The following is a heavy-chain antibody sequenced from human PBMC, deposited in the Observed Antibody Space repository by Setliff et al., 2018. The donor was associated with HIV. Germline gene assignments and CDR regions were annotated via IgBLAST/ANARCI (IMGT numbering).Heavy chain of an antibody. V-gene: IGHV4-39*01. CDR3: ARSVMTTTNYFDY. D-gene: IGHD4-4*01. Sequence: PSETLSLTCSVSGGSVSSSSHYWGWIRQPPGQGLAWIGSLYYSGGTFYHPSLSGRVTISVDSSKNQFFLSLTSVTAADTAVFYCARSVMTTTNYFDYWGPGTLVTVSS. CDR2: LYYSGGT. CDR1: GGSVSSSSHY. J-gene: IGHJ4*02.